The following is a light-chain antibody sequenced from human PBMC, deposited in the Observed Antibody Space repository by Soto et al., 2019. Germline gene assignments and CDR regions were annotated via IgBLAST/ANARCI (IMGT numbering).Light chain of an antibody. CDR3: QQYNSYSPLYT. CDR1: QSISSW. CDR2: KAS. J-gene: IGKJ2*01. Sequence: DIQMTQSPSTLSASVGDRVTITCRASQSISSWLAWYQQKPGKAPKLLFYKASNLESGVPSRFSGSGSGTEFTLTLSSLQPHDFATYYCQQYNSYSPLYTFGQGTKLEIK. V-gene: IGKV1-5*03.